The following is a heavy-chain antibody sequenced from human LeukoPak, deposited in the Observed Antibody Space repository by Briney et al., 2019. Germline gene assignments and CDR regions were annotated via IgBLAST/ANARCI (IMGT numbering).Heavy chain of an antibody. CDR2: INPNSGGT. V-gene: IGHV1-2*02. CDR3: ARADGYNVYFDY. J-gene: IGHJ4*02. CDR1: GGTFSSYA. D-gene: IGHD5-24*01. Sequence: GASVKVSCKASGGTFSSYAISWVRQAPGQGLEWMGWINPNSGGTNYAQKFQGRVTMTRDTSISTAYMELSSLRSDDTAVYYCARADGYNVYFDYWGQGTLVTVSS.